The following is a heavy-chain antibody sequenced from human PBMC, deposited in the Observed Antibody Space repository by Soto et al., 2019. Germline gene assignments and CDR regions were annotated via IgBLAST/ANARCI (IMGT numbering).Heavy chain of an antibody. J-gene: IGHJ6*02. CDR3: ARGLVIRPYYYHGMDV. Sequence: QVQLQESGPGLVKPSQTLSLTCTVSGGSIGSGDYFWSWIRQSPGKGLEWIGYISSIGSTYYNPSLKSRVSVSRDPPKNQFSLMLSSVTTTDTAVYYCARGLVIRPYYYHGMDVWGQGTTVTVSS. D-gene: IGHD3-9*01. CDR2: ISSIGST. V-gene: IGHV4-30-4*01. CDR1: GGSIGSGDYF.